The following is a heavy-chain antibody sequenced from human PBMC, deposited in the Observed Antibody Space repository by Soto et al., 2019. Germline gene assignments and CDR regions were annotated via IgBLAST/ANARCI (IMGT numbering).Heavy chain of an antibody. D-gene: IGHD2-8*01. V-gene: IGHV1-18*01. J-gene: IGHJ5*02. CDR3: ARVVYSGKAVLFWFDP. Sequence: QVQLVQSGAEVKKPGASVKVSCKASGYTFTSYGISWVRQAPGQGLEWMGWISAYNGNTNYAQKLQGRVTMTTDTSTSTAYMELRSPRSDDTAVYYCARVVYSGKAVLFWFDPWGQGTLVTVSS. CDR1: GYTFTSYG. CDR2: ISAYNGNT.